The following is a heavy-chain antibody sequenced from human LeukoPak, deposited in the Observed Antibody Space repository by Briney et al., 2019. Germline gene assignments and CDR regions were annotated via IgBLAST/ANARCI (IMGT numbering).Heavy chain of an antibody. CDR3: ATTGTGYGYYFYYMDV. V-gene: IGHV3-30*02. D-gene: IGHD1-1*01. Sequence: PGGSLRLSCAASGFTFSSYGMHWVRQAPGKGLEWVAFIRYDGSNKYYADSVKGRFTISRDNSKNTLYLQMNSLRAEDTAVYYCATTGTGYGYYFYYMDVWGKGTTVTISS. CDR2: IRYDGSNK. J-gene: IGHJ6*03. CDR1: GFTFSSYG.